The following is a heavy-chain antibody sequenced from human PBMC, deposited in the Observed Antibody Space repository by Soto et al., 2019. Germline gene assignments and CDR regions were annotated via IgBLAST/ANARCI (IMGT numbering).Heavy chain of an antibody. Sequence: DVQLVETGGGVVPPGGSLRLSCAASGLTFNRYWMHWVRHAPGKGLVWVSHINTDGSNTNYADSVKGRFTISRDNAKSTLFLQMNSLRDEDTAVYYCAREFCSGGNCYTYYFDPWGQGISVTVSS. CDR3: AREFCSGGNCYTYYFDP. CDR2: INTDGSNT. V-gene: IGHV3-74*01. D-gene: IGHD2-15*01. CDR1: GLTFNRYW. J-gene: IGHJ5*02.